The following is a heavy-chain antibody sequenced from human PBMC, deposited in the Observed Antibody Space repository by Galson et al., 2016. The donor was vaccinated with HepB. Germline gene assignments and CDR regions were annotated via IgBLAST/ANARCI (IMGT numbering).Heavy chain of an antibody. Sequence: SVKVSCKASGNTFTASAIHWVRQAPGQRLEWMGWITVVNGNTHYSQKFQDRVTFTSDTSASTAYMDLGSLTSEDTAVYYCARIGGGSSGFDYWGQGSLVTVSS. CDR3: ARIGGGSSGFDY. CDR1: GNTFTASA. D-gene: IGHD2-15*01. V-gene: IGHV1-3*01. J-gene: IGHJ4*02. CDR2: ITVVNGNT.